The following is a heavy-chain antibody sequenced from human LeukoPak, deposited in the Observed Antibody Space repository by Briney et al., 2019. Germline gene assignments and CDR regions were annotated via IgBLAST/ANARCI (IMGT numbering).Heavy chain of an antibody. CDR2: INWSGGST. V-gene: IGHV3-20*04. CDR1: GFGFCDHG. J-gene: IGHJ4*02. Sequence: GSLRLSCSASGFGFCDHGMSWVRQVPGKGLEWVSGINWSGGSTGYADPVRGRFTISRDNAKNSLYLQMDSLTAEDTALYYCARAPITSPFYFDHWGQGTLVTVSS. CDR3: ARAPITSPFYFDH. D-gene: IGHD2-2*01.